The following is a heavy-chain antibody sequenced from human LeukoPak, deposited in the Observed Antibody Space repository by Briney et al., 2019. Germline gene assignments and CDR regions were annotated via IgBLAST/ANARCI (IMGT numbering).Heavy chain of an antibody. V-gene: IGHV3-30*03. Sequence: PGGSLRLSCAASGFTFSSYGMHWVRQAPGKGLEWVAVISYDGSNKYYADSVKGRFTISRDNAKNSLYLQMNSLRAEDTAVYYCARDIGSYYGMDVWGQGTTVTVSS. CDR3: ARDIGSYYGMDV. CDR2: ISYDGSNK. J-gene: IGHJ6*02. D-gene: IGHD1-26*01. CDR1: GFTFSSYG.